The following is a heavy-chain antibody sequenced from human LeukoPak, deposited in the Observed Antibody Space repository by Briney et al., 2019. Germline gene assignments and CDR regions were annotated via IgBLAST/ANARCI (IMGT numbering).Heavy chain of an antibody. CDR1: GYTFTVYY. D-gene: IGHD4-11*01. Sequence: ASVKVSCKASGYTFTVYYMHCVRQAPGQGLEWMGWDNTNSGGTNYAQKFQGRVTMTRDTSISTAYMELSRLRSDDTAFYYCARDATARDYSNFDYWGQGTLVTVSS. CDR3: ARDATARDYSNFDY. CDR2: DNTNSGGT. J-gene: IGHJ4*02. V-gene: IGHV1-2*02.